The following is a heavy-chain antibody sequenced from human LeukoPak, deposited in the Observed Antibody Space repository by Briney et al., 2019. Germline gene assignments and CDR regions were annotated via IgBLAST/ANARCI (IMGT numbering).Heavy chain of an antibody. CDR3: AGRREYCSTTSCSATFDI. V-gene: IGHV1-3*01. CDR2: INAGNGIT. J-gene: IGHJ3*02. CDR1: GYTFTTYA. Sequence: AASVKVSCKASGYTFTTYAMHWVRQAPGQRLEWMGWINAGNGITKYSQKFQGRVTITRDTSASTAYMELSSLRSEDTAVYYCAGRREYCSTTSCSATFDIWGQGTMVTVSS. D-gene: IGHD2-2*01.